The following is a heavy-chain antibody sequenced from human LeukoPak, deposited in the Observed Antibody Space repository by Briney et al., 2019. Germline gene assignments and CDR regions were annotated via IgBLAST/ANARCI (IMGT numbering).Heavy chain of an antibody. J-gene: IGHJ5*02. CDR3: AKDYIAAAGSLRKKFGWFDP. CDR2: IRGDESRK. Sequence: GGSLRLSCTASDFSFSNYWMTWLRQAPGKGLEWVANIRGDESRKYYLDSVTGRFTISRDNAKNSLYLQMNSLRAEDTAVYYCAKDYIAAAGSLRKKFGWFDPWGQGTLVTVSS. V-gene: IGHV3-7*04. D-gene: IGHD6-13*01. CDR1: DFSFSNYW.